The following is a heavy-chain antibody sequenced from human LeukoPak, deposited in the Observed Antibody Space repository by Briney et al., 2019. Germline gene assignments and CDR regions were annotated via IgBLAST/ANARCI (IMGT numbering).Heavy chain of an antibody. V-gene: IGHV3-7*03. J-gene: IGHJ4*02. Sequence: PGGSLRLSCAASGFTFSSYWMSWVRQAPGNGLEWVSHIEQGGSAKYYVDSVKGRFTISRDNAKNSLYLQMNTLRAEDTAVYYCAKSSAPPVVRYIDWLRPWYFDYWGQGTLVTVSS. CDR3: AKSSAPPVVRYIDWLRPWYFDY. CDR1: GFTFSSYW. D-gene: IGHD3-9*01. CDR2: IEQGGSAK.